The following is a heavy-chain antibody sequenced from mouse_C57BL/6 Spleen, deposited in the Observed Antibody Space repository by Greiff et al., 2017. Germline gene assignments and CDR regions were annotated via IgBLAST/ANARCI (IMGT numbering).Heavy chain of an antibody. D-gene: IGHD3-2*02. CDR3: ARRQLRLYYFDY. CDR1: GYAFSSYW. Sequence: VQLQQSGAELVKPGASVKISCKASGYAFSSYWMNWVKQRPGKGLERIGQIYPGDGDTNYNGKFKGKATLTADKSSSTAYMQLSSLTSEDSAVYFCARRQLRLYYFDYGGQGTTLTVSS. J-gene: IGHJ2*01. V-gene: IGHV1-80*01. CDR2: IYPGDGDT.